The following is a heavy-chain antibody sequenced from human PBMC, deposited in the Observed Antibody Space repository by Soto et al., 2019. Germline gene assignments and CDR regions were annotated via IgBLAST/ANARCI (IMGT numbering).Heavy chain of an antibody. V-gene: IGHV5-51*01. CDR1: GYSFANYW. D-gene: IGHD3-9*01. CDR3: ARHVYYDILKKNS. J-gene: IGHJ4*02. Sequence: PGESLKISCKGSGYSFANYWIGWVRQMPGKGLEWMGIIYPGNSDTRYSPSFQGQVTISADKSISTAYLEWSSLKASDTAMYYCARHVYYDILKKNSWGQGILVTVSS. CDR2: IYPGNSDT.